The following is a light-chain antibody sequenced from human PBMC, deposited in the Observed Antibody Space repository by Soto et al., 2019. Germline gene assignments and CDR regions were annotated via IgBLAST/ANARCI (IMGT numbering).Light chain of an antibody. CDR1: QSVTRNF. J-gene: IGKJ3*01. CDR3: HEYGSF. Sequence: EVVLTQSADTLSLSPGESATLSCRASQSVTRNFLAWYQQRPGQAPRLLIYGASIRATGIPDRFSGRGSGTDFTLTIMRLEPEDFAIYYCHEYGSFFGPGTKVDVK. V-gene: IGKV3-20*01. CDR2: GAS.